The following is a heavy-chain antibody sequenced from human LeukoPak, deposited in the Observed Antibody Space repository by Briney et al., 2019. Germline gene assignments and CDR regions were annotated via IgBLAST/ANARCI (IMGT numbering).Heavy chain of an antibody. D-gene: IGHD3-9*01. CDR1: GFTFSTYG. J-gene: IGHJ4*02. CDR2: TSFDGSNQ. Sequence: GRSLRLSCAASGFTFSTYGMHWVRQAPGKGLEWVAVTSFDGSNQYYADSVKGRFTISRDNFKSTLFLQMNSLSPEDTAVYYCAKGIRDFSWLPSFDWWGLGILVTVSS. CDR3: AKGIRDFSWLPSFDW. V-gene: IGHV3-30*18.